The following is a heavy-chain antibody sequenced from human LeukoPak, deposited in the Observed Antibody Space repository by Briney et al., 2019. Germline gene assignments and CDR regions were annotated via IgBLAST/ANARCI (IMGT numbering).Heavy chain of an antibody. CDR3: ARGYCSGGSCYFDAFDI. D-gene: IGHD2-15*01. Sequence: SETLSLTCTVSGGSISNYYWSWIRQPAGRGLEWIGRIYTSGSTNYNPSLKSRVASSVDTSKNQFSLELSSVTAADTAVYYCARGYCSGGSCYFDAFDIWGHGTLVTVSS. V-gene: IGHV4-4*07. CDR2: IYTSGST. J-gene: IGHJ3*02. CDR1: GGSISNYY.